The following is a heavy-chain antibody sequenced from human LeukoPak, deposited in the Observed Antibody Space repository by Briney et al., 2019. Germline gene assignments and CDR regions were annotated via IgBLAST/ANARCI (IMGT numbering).Heavy chain of an antibody. V-gene: IGHV4-59*01. CDR2: IYYSGST. Sequence: PSETLSLTCTVSGGSISSYYWSWIRQPPGKGLEWIGYIYYSGSTNYNPSLKSRVTISVDTSKNQFSLKLSSVTAADTAVYYCARGDNWNYARFDYWGQGTLVTVSS. D-gene: IGHD1-7*01. J-gene: IGHJ4*02. CDR1: GGSISSYY. CDR3: ARGDNWNYARFDY.